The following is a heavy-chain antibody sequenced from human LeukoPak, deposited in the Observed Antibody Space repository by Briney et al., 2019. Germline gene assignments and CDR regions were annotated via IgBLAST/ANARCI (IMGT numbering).Heavy chain of an antibody. V-gene: IGHV1-18*01. Sequence: ASVKVSCKASGYTFTNFAISCVRQAPGQGLEWMGWISAYNGNTNYAQRVQGRVTMTTDTSTSTAYMELRSLRSDDTAVYYCARFEDGGSWPWPGLDSWGQGTLVTVSS. D-gene: IGHD6-13*01. CDR2: ISAYNGNT. J-gene: IGHJ4*02. CDR3: ARFEDGGSWPWPGLDS. CDR1: GYTFTNFA.